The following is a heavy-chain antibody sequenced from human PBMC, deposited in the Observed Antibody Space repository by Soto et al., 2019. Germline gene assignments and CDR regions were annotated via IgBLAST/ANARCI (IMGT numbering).Heavy chain of an antibody. CDR1: GGSVSSGGYY. Sequence: QVQLQESGPGLVKPSQTLSLTCTVSGGSVSSGGYYWSWIRQHPGKGLEWIGYIYHSGSTYYNPSLKSRVTLSVDTFKNQFSLKLSSVTAADTAVYYCARGSDYDSSSYYYFDYWGQGTLVTVSS. CDR2: IYHSGST. CDR3: ARGSDYDSSSYYYFDY. V-gene: IGHV4-31*03. D-gene: IGHD3-22*01. J-gene: IGHJ4*02.